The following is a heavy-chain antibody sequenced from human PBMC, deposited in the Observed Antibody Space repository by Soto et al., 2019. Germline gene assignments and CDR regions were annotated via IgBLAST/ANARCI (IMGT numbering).Heavy chain of an antibody. CDR1: GGTFSSYA. CDR2: IIPIFGTA. V-gene: IGHV1-69*13. D-gene: IGHD5-18*01. J-gene: IGHJ4*02. Sequence: SAKVSCKASGGTFSSYAIRWVRQAPGQGLEWMGGIIPIFGTANYAQKFQGRVTITADESTSTAYMELSSLRSEDTAVYYCASPMRRGYSYGRFDYWGQGTLVTVSS. CDR3: ASPMRRGYSYGRFDY.